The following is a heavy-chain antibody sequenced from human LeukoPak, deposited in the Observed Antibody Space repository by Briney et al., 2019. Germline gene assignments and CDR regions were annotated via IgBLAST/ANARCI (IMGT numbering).Heavy chain of an antibody. CDR3: ASNDYYDSSGHNFDY. D-gene: IGHD3-22*01. J-gene: IGHJ4*02. Sequence: GGSLRLSCAASGFTFSDYYMSWVRQAPGKGLEWVSVIYSGGSTYYADSVKGRFTISRDNSKNTLYLQMNSLRAEDTAVYYCASNDYYDSSGHNFDYWGQGTLVTVSS. V-gene: IGHV3-66*01. CDR1: GFTFSDYY. CDR2: IYSGGST.